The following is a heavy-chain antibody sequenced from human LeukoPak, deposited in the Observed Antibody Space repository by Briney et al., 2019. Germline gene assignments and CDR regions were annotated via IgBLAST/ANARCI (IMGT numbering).Heavy chain of an antibody. J-gene: IGHJ4*02. CDR1: GGSISSSSYY. CDR2: IYYSGDT. V-gene: IGHV4-39*07. CDR3: GRFDLNWNSDY. D-gene: IGHD3-3*01. Sequence: PSETLSLTCTVSGGSISSSSYYWGWIRQPPGKGLEWIGRIYYSGDTYYNPSLKSRVTISVDTSKNQFSLKLISVTAADTAVYYCGRFDLNWNSDYWGQGTLVTVSS.